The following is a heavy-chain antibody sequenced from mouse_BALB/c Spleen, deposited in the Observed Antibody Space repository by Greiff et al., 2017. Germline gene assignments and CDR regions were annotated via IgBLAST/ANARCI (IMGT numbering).Heavy chain of an antibody. D-gene: IGHD1-1*01. CDR2: ISSGSSTI. Sequence: EVQGVESGGGLVQPGGSRKLSCAASGFTFSSFGMHWVRQAPEKGLEWVAYISSGSSTIYYADTVKGRFTISRDNPKNTLFLQMTSLRSEDTAMYYCARGGGYYGSSGYFDYWGQGTTLTVSS. CDR3: ARGGGYYGSSGYFDY. J-gene: IGHJ2*01. V-gene: IGHV5-17*02. CDR1: GFTFSSFG.